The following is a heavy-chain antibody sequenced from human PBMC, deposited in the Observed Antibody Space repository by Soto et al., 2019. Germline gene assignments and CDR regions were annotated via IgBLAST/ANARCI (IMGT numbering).Heavy chain of an antibody. V-gene: IGHV4-59*01. D-gene: IGHD6-19*01. CDR3: ARDSGYSSGWPPQPFDYYYGMDV. CDR1: GGSISSYY. Sequence: SETLSLTCTVSGGSISSYYWSWIRQPPGKGLEWIGYIYYSGSTNYNPSLKSRVAISVDTSKNQFSLKLSSVTAADTAVYYCARDSGYSSGWPPQPFDYYYGMDVWGQGTTVTVSS. CDR2: IYYSGST. J-gene: IGHJ6*02.